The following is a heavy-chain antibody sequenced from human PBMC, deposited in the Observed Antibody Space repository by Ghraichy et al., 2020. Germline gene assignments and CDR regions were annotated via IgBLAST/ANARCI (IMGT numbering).Heavy chain of an antibody. J-gene: IGHJ2*01. V-gene: IGHV3-23*01. CDR3: ARVGTGRTRYTPWYLDL. CDR2: ISGSGDSK. D-gene: IGHD1-1*01. CDR1: GFTFNKHA. Sequence: LSLTCEVSGFTFNKHAMTWVRQAPGKGLEWVSGISGSGDSKHFADSVKGRFTISRDNPKNTLYLEMSSLRGEDTAVYYCARVGTGRTRYTPWYLDLWGRGTLVTVSS.